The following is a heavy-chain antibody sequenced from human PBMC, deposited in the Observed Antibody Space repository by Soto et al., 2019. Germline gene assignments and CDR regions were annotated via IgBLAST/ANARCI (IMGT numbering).Heavy chain of an antibody. J-gene: IGHJ5*02. Sequence: PGESLKISCKGSGYSFTSYWIGWVRQMPGKGLEWMGSIYGGDSDTRYSPSFQGHITIPADKSINTAYLQWNNLKASDTAMYYCTRGSSALSMWFDPWGQGTLVTVSS. CDR3: TRGSSALSMWFDP. V-gene: IGHV5-51*01. D-gene: IGHD3-22*01. CDR1: GYSFTSYW. CDR2: IYGGDSDT.